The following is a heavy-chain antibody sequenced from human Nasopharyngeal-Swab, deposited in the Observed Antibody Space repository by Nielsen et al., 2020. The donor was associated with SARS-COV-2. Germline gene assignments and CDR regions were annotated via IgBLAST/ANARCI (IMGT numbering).Heavy chain of an antibody. CDR2: ISYDGSNK. Sequence: GESLKISCAASGFTFSSYGMHWVRQAPGKGLEWVAVISYDGSNKYYADSVKGRFTTSRDNSKNTLYLQMNSLRAEDTAVYYCAKVHVDTAMVMDYWGQGTLVTVSS. CDR1: GFTFSSYG. V-gene: IGHV3-30*18. J-gene: IGHJ4*02. CDR3: AKVHVDTAMVMDY. D-gene: IGHD5-18*01.